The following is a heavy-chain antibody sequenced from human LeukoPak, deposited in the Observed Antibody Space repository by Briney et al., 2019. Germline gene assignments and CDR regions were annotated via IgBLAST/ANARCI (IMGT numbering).Heavy chain of an antibody. D-gene: IGHD2/OR15-2a*01. Sequence: GGSLRLSCAASGHTFSIYGMNWVRQAPGKGLEWVAIIWYDGSNTYFAESVMGRFSISKDNFKNIVYLQMNSLKIEDTGVYYCARAGIVNALDYWGQGAQVTVSP. J-gene: IGHJ4*02. CDR1: GHTFSIYG. CDR3: ARAGIVNALDY. CDR2: IWYDGSNT. V-gene: IGHV3-33*01.